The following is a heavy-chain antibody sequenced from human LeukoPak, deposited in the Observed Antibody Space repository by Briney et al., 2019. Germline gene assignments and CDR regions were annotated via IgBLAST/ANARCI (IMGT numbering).Heavy chain of an antibody. D-gene: IGHD2-21*02. CDR3: ARETYCGGDCSHFFDY. V-gene: IGHV1-69*04. CDR2: IIPILSIT. CDR1: GGTFSSYA. J-gene: IGHJ4*02. Sequence: GASVKVSCKASGGTFSSYAISWVRQAPGQGLEWMGRIIPILSITNYAQHFQGRVTITADKSTSTAYMELSSLRSEDTAVYYCARETYCGGDCSHFFDYWGQGTLVTVSS.